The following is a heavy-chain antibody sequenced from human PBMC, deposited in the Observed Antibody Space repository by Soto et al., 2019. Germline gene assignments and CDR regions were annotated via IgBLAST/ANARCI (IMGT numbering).Heavy chain of an antibody. V-gene: IGHV4-59*01. J-gene: IGHJ4*02. D-gene: IGHD4-17*01. Sequence: SETLSLTCTVSGGSISSYCWSWIRQPPGKGLEWIGYIYYSGSTNYNPSLKSRVTISVDTSKNQFSLKLSSVTAADTAVYYCARQGPYGDFDYWGQGTLVTVSS. CDR2: IYYSGST. CDR3: ARQGPYGDFDY. CDR1: GGSISSYC.